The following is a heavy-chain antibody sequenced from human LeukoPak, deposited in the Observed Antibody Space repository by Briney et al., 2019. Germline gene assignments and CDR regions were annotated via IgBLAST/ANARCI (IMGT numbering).Heavy chain of an antibody. V-gene: IGHV4-39*07. D-gene: IGHD1-26*01. J-gene: IGHJ4*02. Sequence: SETLSLTCTVSGGSISSSSYYWGWIRQPPGKGLEWIGSIYYSGSTYYNPSLKSRVTISVDTSKNQFSLKLSSVTAADTAVYYCAREGGATGYTKARIIFDYWGQGTLVTVSS. CDR3: AREGGATGYTKARIIFDY. CDR1: GGSISSSSYY. CDR2: IYYSGST.